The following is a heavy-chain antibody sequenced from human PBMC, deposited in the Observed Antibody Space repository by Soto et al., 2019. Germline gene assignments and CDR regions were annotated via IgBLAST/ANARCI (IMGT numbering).Heavy chain of an antibody. CDR3: ARGVGSSSPRRALDY. J-gene: IGHJ4*02. D-gene: IGHD2-2*01. CDR2: IYYSGIN. Sequence: PSETLSLTCTVSGGSISGYYWSRIRQPPGKGLEWIGYIYYSGINNYNPSLKSRVTMSVDTSKNQSSLKLSSVTAADTAVYYCARGVGSSSPRRALDYWGQRTLVTVSS. V-gene: IGHV4-59*01. CDR1: GGSISGYY.